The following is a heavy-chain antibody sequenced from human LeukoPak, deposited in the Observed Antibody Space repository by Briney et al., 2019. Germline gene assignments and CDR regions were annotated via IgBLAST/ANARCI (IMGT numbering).Heavy chain of an antibody. Sequence: GGSLRLSCAASGFTFSDYYMSWIRQAPGKGLEWVSYISSSGSTIYYADSVKGRFTISRDNAKNSLYLQMNSLRAEDTTVYNCARGATSVTGSIYYFDYWGQGTLVTVSS. CDR1: GFTFSDYY. D-gene: IGHD3-9*01. CDR3: ARGATSVTGSIYYFDY. J-gene: IGHJ4*02. CDR2: ISSSGSTI. V-gene: IGHV3-11*01.